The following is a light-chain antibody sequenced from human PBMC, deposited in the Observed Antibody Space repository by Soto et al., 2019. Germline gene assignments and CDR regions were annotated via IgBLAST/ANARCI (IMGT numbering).Light chain of an antibody. CDR1: QSVSNY. Sequence: PGERATLSCRASQSVSNYLAWYQQKPGQAPRLLIYEASNRATGIPARFSGSGSGTDFTLTISSLEPEDFAVYYCQQRTDRPPWTFGQGTKVDIK. V-gene: IGKV3-11*01. CDR2: EAS. J-gene: IGKJ1*01. CDR3: QQRTDRPPWT.